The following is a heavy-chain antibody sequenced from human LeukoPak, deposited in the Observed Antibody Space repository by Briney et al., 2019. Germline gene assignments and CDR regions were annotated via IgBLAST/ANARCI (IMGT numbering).Heavy chain of an antibody. V-gene: IGHV1-18*01. D-gene: IGHD3-9*01. CDR3: ALGDILTGYWAEYFAY. CDR1: GWRFRNYG. Sequence: GASVKVSFMTCGWRFRNYGLSWVRQPPARGLDWVGWIRDYDGDTKYARKFQGRITVSRDRYKSTTSMELRSMRYDDTAIYYCALGDILTGYWAEYFAYWGQGTLVTVSS. J-gene: IGHJ4*02. CDR2: IRDYDGDT.